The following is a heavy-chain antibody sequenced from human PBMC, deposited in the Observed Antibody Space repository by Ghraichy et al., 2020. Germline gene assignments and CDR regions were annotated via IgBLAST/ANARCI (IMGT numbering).Heavy chain of an antibody. CDR1: GFTFSSYS. CDR2: ISSSSSTI. V-gene: IGHV3-48*02. Sequence: GESLNISCAASGFTFSSYSMNWVRQAPGKGLEWVSYISSSSSTIYYADSVKGRFTISRDNAKNSLYLQMNSLRDEDTAVYYCARVGGTYSSGIDYWGQGTLVTVSS. CDR3: ARVGGTYSSGIDY. J-gene: IGHJ4*02. D-gene: IGHD6-25*01.